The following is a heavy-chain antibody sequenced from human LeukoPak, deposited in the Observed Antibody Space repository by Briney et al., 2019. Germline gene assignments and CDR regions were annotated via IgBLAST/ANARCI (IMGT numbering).Heavy chain of an antibody. V-gene: IGHV4-59*01. CDR1: GGSISSYY. Sequence: SETLSLTCTVSGGSISSYYWSWIRQPPGKGLEWIGYIYYSGSTNYNPSLKSRVTISVDTSKNQFSLKLSSVTAADTAVYYCAGSITMTPGGFDYWGQGTLVTVSS. CDR3: AGSITMTPGGFDY. J-gene: IGHJ4*02. CDR2: IYYSGST. D-gene: IGHD3-22*01.